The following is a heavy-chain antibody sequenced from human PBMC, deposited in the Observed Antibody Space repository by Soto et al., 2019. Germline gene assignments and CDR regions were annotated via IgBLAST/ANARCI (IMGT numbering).Heavy chain of an antibody. D-gene: IGHD3-10*01. Sequence: QVQLVQSGAEMQKPGSSVKVSCQSSGGTFNTYAMNWVRQAPGQGPEWMGDISPMFGAANYAPKFQGRVTITADESTGTSYMQFSSLTSEHTALYFSARDVQVHTPAFVYWGQGTLVTVSS. V-gene: IGHV1-69*19. J-gene: IGHJ4*02. CDR2: ISPMFGAA. CDR1: GGTFNTYA. CDR3: ARDVQVHTPAFVY.